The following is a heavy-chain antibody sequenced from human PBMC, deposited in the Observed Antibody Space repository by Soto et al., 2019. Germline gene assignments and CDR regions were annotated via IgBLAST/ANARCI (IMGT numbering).Heavy chain of an antibody. CDR2: IYYSGTT. CDR1: GGSISSGGYY. D-gene: IGHD2-21*01. V-gene: IGHV4-31*03. CDR3: AASCVACGGFNYYGMDV. J-gene: IGHJ6*02. Sequence: QVQLQESGPGLVKPSQTLSLTCTVSGGSISSGGYYWYWIRQHPGKGLEWIGYIYYSGTTYYNPSLNCRVYITVNTSKNQFSLKLSSVTAADTAVYYCAASCVACGGFNYYGMDVWGQGTTVTVSS.